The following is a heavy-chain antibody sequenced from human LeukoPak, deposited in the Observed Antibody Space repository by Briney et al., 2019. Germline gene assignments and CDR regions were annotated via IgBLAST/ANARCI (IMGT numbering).Heavy chain of an antibody. CDR2: ISASGGYT. V-gene: IGHV3-23*01. CDR1: GFTFISYA. J-gene: IGHJ4*02. CDR3: AKRSCSGGSCHFDY. Sequence: GGSLRLSCAASGFTFISYAMSWVRQAPGKGLECVSTISASGGYTNYADSVKGRFTISRDNSKNTLYLQMHSLRAEDTAVYYCAKRSCSGGSCHFDYWGQGNLVTVSS. D-gene: IGHD2-15*01.